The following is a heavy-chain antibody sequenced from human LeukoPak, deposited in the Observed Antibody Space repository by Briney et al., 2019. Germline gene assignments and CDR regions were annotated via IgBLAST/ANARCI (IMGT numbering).Heavy chain of an antibody. Sequence: GGSLRLSCAASGFTLSRYWMSWVRQAPGEGLEGGASINQEERSIFYVDSVKGRFTISRDNAKNSLFLQMNSLRVEDTAFYYCAKLLTDATTYDLWGHGALVTVSS. J-gene: IGHJ4*01. CDR1: GFTLSRYW. D-gene: IGHD5-24*01. CDR2: INQEERSI. V-gene: IGHV3-7*01. CDR3: AKLLTDATTYDL.